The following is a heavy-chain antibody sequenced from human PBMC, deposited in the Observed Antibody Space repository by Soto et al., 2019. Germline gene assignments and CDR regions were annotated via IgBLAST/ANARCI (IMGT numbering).Heavy chain of an antibody. CDR2: ISSTGDSV. Sequence: PGGSLRLSGTVSGFTFSSYEMYWVRQAPGKGLEGSSYISSTGDSVYYADSVKGRLTISRDNARNSLFVEMTSRGVEEPGVYYGAREGFYAMDVWGQGTTVTVSS. CDR3: AREGFYAMDV. CDR1: GFTFSSYE. J-gene: IGHJ6*02. V-gene: IGHV3-48*03.